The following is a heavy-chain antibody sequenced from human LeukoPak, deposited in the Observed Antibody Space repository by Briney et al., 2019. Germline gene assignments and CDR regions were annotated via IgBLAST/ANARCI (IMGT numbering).Heavy chain of an antibody. CDR3: ARARGAGEVGANY. D-gene: IGHD1-26*01. Sequence: ASLTVSCKASGYTFTGYYLHWVRQAPGQGLEWMGWINPNSGGTKYAQKFQGRVTMTRDTFISTAYMELSRLRSDDTAVYYCARARGAGEVGANYWGQGTLVTVSS. CDR1: GYTFTGYY. J-gene: IGHJ4*02. CDR2: INPNSGGT. V-gene: IGHV1-2*02.